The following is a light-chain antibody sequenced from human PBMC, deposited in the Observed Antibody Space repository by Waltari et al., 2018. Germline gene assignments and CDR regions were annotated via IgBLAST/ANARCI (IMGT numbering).Light chain of an antibody. V-gene: IGKV3-15*01. Sequence: EIVMTQSPATLSVFTGERATLSCRASQSVATYLAWYQQKPGQAPRLLIYGASTRPTGIPARFSGGGSGTEFTLTISSLQSEDFAVYYCQQYNNWPLLTFGGGTRVEIK. CDR2: GAS. J-gene: IGKJ4*01. CDR1: QSVATY. CDR3: QQYNNWPLLT.